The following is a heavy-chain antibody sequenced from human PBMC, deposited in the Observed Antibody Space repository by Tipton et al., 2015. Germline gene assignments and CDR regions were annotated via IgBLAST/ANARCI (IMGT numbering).Heavy chain of an antibody. J-gene: IGHJ4*02. CDR3: ARVLHYYPSGGYFDS. Sequence: TLSLTCDVSGYSISSGYYWSWIRQPPGKGLEWIGSFFHSGNTFHNPSLRSRVIISVDTSKNQFSLTVTSVTAADTAVYYCARVLHYYPSGGYFDSWGQGTLVTVSS. CDR2: FFHSGNT. V-gene: IGHV4-38-2*01. D-gene: IGHD3-10*01. CDR1: GYSISSGYY.